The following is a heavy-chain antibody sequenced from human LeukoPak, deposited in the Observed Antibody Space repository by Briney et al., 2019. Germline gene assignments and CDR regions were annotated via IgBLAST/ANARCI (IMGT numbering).Heavy chain of an antibody. V-gene: IGHV3-74*01. CDR2: INSDGSST. J-gene: IGHJ4*02. Sequence: GGSLRLSCAASGFTFSSYWMHWVRQAPGKGLGWVSRINSDGSSTSYADSVKGRFTISRDNAKNTLYLQMNSLRAEDTAVYYCAAWGYSYGSFYDYWGQGTLVTVSS. D-gene: IGHD5-18*01. CDR3: AAWGYSYGSFYDY. CDR1: GFTFSSYW.